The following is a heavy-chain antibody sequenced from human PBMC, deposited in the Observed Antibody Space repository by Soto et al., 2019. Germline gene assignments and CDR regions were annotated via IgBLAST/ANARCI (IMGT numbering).Heavy chain of an antibody. Sequence: EVQLVESGGGLVQPGGSLRLSCAASGFTFSSYAMHWVRQAPGKGLEYVSAISSNGGSTYYANSVKGRFTISRDNSKNTLYLQMGSLRAEDMAVYYCATATVTTTAPTSYYFDYLGQGTLVTVSS. J-gene: IGHJ4*02. D-gene: IGHD4-17*01. CDR2: ISSNGGST. V-gene: IGHV3-64*01. CDR1: GFTFSSYA. CDR3: ATATVTTTAPTSYYFDY.